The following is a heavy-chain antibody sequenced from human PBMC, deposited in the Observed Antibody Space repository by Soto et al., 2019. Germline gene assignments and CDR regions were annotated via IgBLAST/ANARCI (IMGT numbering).Heavy chain of an antibody. Sequence: QVQLVESGGGVVQPGRSLRLSCAASGFTFRSYAMQWVRQAPVKGLEWVAVISYDGSNKYYADSVKGRFTISRDNSKNTLCLQMNSLRAEDTAVYYCARVPHCSGDSCYDYWGQGTLVTVSS. V-gene: IGHV3-30-3*01. CDR3: ARVPHCSGDSCYDY. J-gene: IGHJ4*02. CDR2: ISYDGSNK. D-gene: IGHD2-15*01. CDR1: GFTFRSYA.